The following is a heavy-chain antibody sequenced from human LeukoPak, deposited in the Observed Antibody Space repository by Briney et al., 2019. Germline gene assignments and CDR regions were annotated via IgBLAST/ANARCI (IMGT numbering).Heavy chain of an antibody. J-gene: IGHJ5*02. CDR2: IWSDGSNK. CDR1: GFTFSGYG. Sequence: PGGSLRLSCAASGFTFSGYGMHWVRQPPGKGLEWVAVIWSDGSNKYYEDSVKGRFTISRDNSKNTLYPQMNSLRAEDTAVYYCARSDSVFSWAVDPWGQGTLVTVSS. D-gene: IGHD3-3*01. CDR3: ARSDSVFSWAVDP. V-gene: IGHV3-33*01.